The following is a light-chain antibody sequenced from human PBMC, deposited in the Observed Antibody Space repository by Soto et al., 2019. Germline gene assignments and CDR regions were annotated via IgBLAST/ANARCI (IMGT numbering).Light chain of an antibody. Sequence: QSVLTQPPSASGTPGQRVTISCSGSSSNIGSNTVNWYQQLPGTAPKLLIYSNNQRPSGVPDRFSGSKSGTSASLAISGLQSEDEADYYCQSYDNRLSAWVFGGGTKLTVL. V-gene: IGLV1-44*01. J-gene: IGLJ3*02. CDR3: QSYDNRLSAWV. CDR1: SSNIGSNT. CDR2: SNN.